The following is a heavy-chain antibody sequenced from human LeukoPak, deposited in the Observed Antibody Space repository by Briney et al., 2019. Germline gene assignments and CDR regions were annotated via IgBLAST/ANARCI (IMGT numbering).Heavy chain of an antibody. J-gene: IGHJ4*02. CDR3: AKDLSVGAIYYFDY. CDR2: ISYDGSNK. Sequence: GGSLRLSCAASGFTFSSYGMHWVRQAPGKGLEWVAVISYDGSNKYYADSVKGRFTISRDNSKNTLYLQMNSLRAEDTAVYYCAKDLSVGAIYYFDYWGQGTLVTVCS. D-gene: IGHD1-26*01. CDR1: GFTFSSYG. V-gene: IGHV3-30*18.